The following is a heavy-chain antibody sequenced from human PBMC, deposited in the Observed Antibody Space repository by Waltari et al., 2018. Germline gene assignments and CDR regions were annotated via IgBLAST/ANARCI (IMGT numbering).Heavy chain of an antibody. CDR2: IYHSGST. Sequence: QVQLQESGPGLVKPSETLSLTCAVSGYSISSGYYWGWIRQPPGKGLEWIGSIYHSGSTYYNPSLKSRVTISVDTSKNQFSLNLSSVTAADTAVYYCARQKAHSSSWYFWFDPWGQGTLVTVSS. J-gene: IGHJ5*02. D-gene: IGHD6-13*01. CDR1: GYSISSGYY. V-gene: IGHV4-38-2*01. CDR3: ARQKAHSSSWYFWFDP.